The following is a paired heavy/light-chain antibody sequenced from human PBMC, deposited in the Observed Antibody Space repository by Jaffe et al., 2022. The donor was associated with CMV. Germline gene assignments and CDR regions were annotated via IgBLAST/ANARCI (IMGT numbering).Heavy chain of an antibody. CDR3: ARQRVGRFGAYIGFDP. CDR2: IYYSGST. V-gene: IGHV4-59*08. J-gene: IGHJ5*02. CDR1: GGSISSYY. D-gene: IGHD3-10*01. Sequence: QVQLQESGPGLVKPSETLSLTCTVSGGSISSYYWSWIRQPPGKGLEWIGYIYYSGSTNYNPSLKSRVTISVDTSKNQFSLKLSSVTAADTAVYYCARQRVGRFGAYIGFDPWGQGTLVTVSS.
Light chain of an antibody. CDR1: QSISSY. CDR3: QQSYSTSYT. J-gene: IGKJ2*01. Sequence: DIQMTQSPSSLSASVGDRVTITCRASQSISSYLNWYQQKPGKAPKLLIYAASSLQSGVPSRFSGSGSGTDFTLTISSLQPEDFATYYCQQSYSTSYTFGQGTKLEIK. CDR2: AAS. V-gene: IGKV1-39*01.